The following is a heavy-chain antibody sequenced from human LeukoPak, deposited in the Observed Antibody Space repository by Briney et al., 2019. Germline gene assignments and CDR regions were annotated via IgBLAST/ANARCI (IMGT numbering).Heavy chain of an antibody. CDR2: INPSGDST. J-gene: IGHJ5*02. V-gene: IGHV1-46*01. D-gene: IGHD2-21*01. Sequence: ASVKVSCKTSGYTFTKYLIHWVRQAPGQGLEWMGTINPSGDSTNYAQRFQGRVTLTEDTSTSTVYMELSSLTSEDTAVYYCARPSYCVFDNCGYWLDPWGPGTLIPVSS. CDR3: ARPSYCVFDNCGYWLDP. CDR1: GYTFTKYL.